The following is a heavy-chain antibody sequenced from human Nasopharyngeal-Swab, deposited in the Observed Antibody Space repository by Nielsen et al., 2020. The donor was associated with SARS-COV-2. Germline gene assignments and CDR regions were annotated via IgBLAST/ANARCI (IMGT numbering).Heavy chain of an antibody. Sequence: ASVKVSCKASGYIFTSYDISWVRQARGQGLEWMGWIGAYNGNTNYAQKFQDRVTMTTDTSTSTVYMELRSLRSDGTAVYYCARHGMAEDYWGQGTLVTVSS. CDR1: GYIFTSYD. J-gene: IGHJ4*02. CDR2: IGAYNGNT. V-gene: IGHV1-18*01. CDR3: ARHGMAEDY. D-gene: IGHD5-24*01.